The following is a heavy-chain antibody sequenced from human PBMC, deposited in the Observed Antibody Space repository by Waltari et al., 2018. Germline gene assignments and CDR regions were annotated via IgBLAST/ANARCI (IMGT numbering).Heavy chain of an antibody. CDR1: GFTFSRFW. CDR2: IYSGGST. CDR3: AKRPMDV. Sequence: EVQLVESGGNLVQPGESLRLSCAASGFTFSRFWMHWVRQAPGKGLEGGAVIYSGGSTYYADSVKGRCTISRDNSKNTLYLQMNSLRAEDTAVYYCAKRPMDVWGQGTTVTVSS. V-gene: IGHV3-66*01. J-gene: IGHJ6*02.